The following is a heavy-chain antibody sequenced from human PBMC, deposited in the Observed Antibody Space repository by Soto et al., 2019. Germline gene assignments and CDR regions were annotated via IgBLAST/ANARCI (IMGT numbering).Heavy chain of an antibody. V-gene: IGHV4-34*01. D-gene: IGHD2-2*01. CDR2: INHSGST. Sequence: SETLSLTCAVYGGSFSGYYWSWIRQPPGKGLEWIGEINHSGSTNYNPSLKSRVTISVDTSKNQFSLKLSSVTAADTAVYYCARVYCSSTSCRKRVNYYYYYMDVWGKGTTVTVSS. J-gene: IGHJ6*03. CDR1: GGSFSGYY. CDR3: ARVYCSSTSCRKRVNYYYYYMDV.